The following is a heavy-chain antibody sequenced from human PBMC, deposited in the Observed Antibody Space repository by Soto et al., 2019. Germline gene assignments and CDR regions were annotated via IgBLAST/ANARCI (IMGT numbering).Heavy chain of an antibody. Sequence: GASVKISCKTSAYSFTSYDINWVRQATGQGLEWMGWMNPNSGNTGYAQKFQGRVTMTRNTSISTAYMELSSLRSEDTAVYYCARGGSGATYYYYMDVWGKGTTVTVSS. J-gene: IGHJ6*03. CDR2: MNPNSGNT. CDR3: ARGGSGATYYYYMDV. CDR1: AYSFTSYD. V-gene: IGHV1-8*01. D-gene: IGHD6-19*01.